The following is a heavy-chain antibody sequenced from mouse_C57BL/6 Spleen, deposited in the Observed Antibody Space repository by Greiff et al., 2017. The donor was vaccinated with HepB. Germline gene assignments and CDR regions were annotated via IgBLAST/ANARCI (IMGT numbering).Heavy chain of an antibody. D-gene: IGHD1-1*01. CDR3: ARIYYYGSSYDYYAMDY. Sequence: EVHLVESGPELVKPGDSVKISCKASGYSFTGYFMNWVMQSHGKSLEWIGRINPYNGDTFYNQKFKGKATLTVDKSSSTAHMELRSLTSEDSAVYYCARIYYYGSSYDYYAMDYWGQGTSVTVSS. J-gene: IGHJ4*01. V-gene: IGHV1-20*01. CDR1: GYSFTGYF. CDR2: INPYNGDT.